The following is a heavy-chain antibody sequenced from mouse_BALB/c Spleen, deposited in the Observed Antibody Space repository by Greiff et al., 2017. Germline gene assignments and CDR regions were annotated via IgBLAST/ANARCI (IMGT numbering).Heavy chain of an antibody. CDR3: ARRSPTEYYAMDY. D-gene: IGHD4-1*02. CDR1: GYTFTSYW. CDR2: IAPGSGST. Sequence: QVQLQQSGAELVKPGASVKLSCKASGYTFTSYWMNWVKQRPGQGLEWIGRIAPGSGSTYYNEMFKGKATLTVDTSSSTAYIQLSSLSSEDSAVYFCARRSPTEYYAMDYWGQGTSVTVSS. J-gene: IGHJ4*01. V-gene: IGHV1S132*01.